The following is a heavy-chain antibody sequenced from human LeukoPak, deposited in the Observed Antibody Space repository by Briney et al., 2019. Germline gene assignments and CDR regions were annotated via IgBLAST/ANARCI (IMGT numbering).Heavy chain of an antibody. Sequence: SETLSLTCTVSGGSISSSSYYWGWIRQPPGKGLEWIGSIYYSGSTYYNPSLKSRVTISVDTSKNQFSLKLSSVTAADTAVYYCARRRDGYSPPNWFDPWGQGTLVTVPS. CDR2: IYYSGST. CDR1: GGSISSSSYY. J-gene: IGHJ5*02. CDR3: ARRRDGYSPPNWFDP. D-gene: IGHD5-24*01. V-gene: IGHV4-39*01.